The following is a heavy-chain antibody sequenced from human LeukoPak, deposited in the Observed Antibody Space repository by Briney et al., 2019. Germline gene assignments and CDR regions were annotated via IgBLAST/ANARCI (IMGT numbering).Heavy chain of an antibody. V-gene: IGHV3-15*01. J-gene: IGHJ4*02. D-gene: IGHD3-9*01. CDR3: TTDHNSYDILTGRQMHEKE. CDR1: GFTFSNAW. CDR2: IRSKTDGGTT. Sequence: GGSMRLSCAASGFTFSNAWMSWVRQAPGKGLGWVGRIRSKTDGGTTDYAAPVKGRFTISRDDSKNTLYLQMNSLKTEDTVEHHGTTDHNSYDILTGRQMHEKEGGQGTLVTVSS.